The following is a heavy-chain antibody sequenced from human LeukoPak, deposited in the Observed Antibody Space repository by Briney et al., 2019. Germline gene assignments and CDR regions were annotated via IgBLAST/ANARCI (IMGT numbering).Heavy chain of an antibody. Sequence: ASVKVSCKPSGYTFTTYGISSVRQAPGPGREWLGWISANNGNTNYAQTLQGRVTMTTATSTSTVYMELRSLRSDDPAVYYCARGSNGDYVVWGQGTLVTVSS. CDR1: GYTFTTYG. J-gene: IGHJ4*02. CDR2: ISANNGNT. CDR3: ARGSNGDYVV. V-gene: IGHV1-18*01. D-gene: IGHD4-17*01.